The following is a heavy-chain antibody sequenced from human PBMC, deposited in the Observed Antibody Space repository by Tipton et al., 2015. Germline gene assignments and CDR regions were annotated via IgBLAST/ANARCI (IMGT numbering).Heavy chain of an antibody. Sequence: TLSLTCTVSGASLSNYYWNWIRQPPGKGLEWIGYISFSDTTHYNPSLKSRITISLNTSKNQFSLKMSSVTAADTAVYFCARDLEHGMDVWGQGTTVTVS. V-gene: IGHV4-59*01. CDR1: GASLSNYY. J-gene: IGHJ6*02. CDR2: ISFSDTT. CDR3: ARDLEHGMDV.